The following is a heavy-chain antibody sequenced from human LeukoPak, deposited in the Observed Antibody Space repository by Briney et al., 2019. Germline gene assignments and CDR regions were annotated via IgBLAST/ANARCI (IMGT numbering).Heavy chain of an antibody. J-gene: IGHJ4*02. Sequence: GGSLRLSCAASGFTFSSYAMSWVRQAPGKGLEWVSAISGSGGSTYYADSVKGRFTTSRDNSKNTLYLQMNSLRAEDTAVYYCAKDPYYYDSSTGYWGQGTLVTVSS. V-gene: IGHV3-23*01. CDR3: AKDPYYYDSSTGY. D-gene: IGHD3-22*01. CDR1: GFTFSSYA. CDR2: ISGSGGST.